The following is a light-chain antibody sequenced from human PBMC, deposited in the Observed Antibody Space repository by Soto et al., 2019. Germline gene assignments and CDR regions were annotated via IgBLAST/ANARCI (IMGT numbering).Light chain of an antibody. CDR1: QSISSY. CDR2: AAS. J-gene: IGKJ1*01. Sequence: DMQMTHSPSSLSASVGDRVTITCRASQSISSYLNWYQQKPGKAPKLLIYAASSLQSGVPSRFSGSGSGTDFTPTISSLQPEDFATYYCQQSYSTPPWTFGQGTKVEIK. CDR3: QQSYSTPPWT. V-gene: IGKV1-39*01.